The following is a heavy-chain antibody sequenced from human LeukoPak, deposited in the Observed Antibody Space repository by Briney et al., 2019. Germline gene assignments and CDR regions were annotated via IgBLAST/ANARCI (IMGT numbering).Heavy chain of an antibody. CDR2: IYHSEST. CDR3: ARDVARGSWFDP. CDR1: GGSISSSSYY. J-gene: IGHJ5*02. D-gene: IGHD3-10*01. Sequence: SETLSLTCTVSGGSISSSSYYWGWIRQPPGKGLEWSGSIYHSESTYYNPSLKSRVTISVDTSKNQFSLKLSSVTAADTAVYYCARDVARGSWFDPWGQGTLVTVSS. V-gene: IGHV4-39*07.